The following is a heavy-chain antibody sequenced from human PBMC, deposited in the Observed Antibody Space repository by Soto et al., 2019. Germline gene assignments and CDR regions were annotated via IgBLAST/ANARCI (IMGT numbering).Heavy chain of an antibody. J-gene: IGHJ4*02. Sequence: VSLKVSCKSSGYTFTSHDMHWVRQAPGQGLEWMGRIYPGGGNKDYAQKFQGRGTITKDTSESTAYMELSSLRSEDTAVYYCARGGESIDYWGQGTLVTVS. CDR1: GYTFTSHD. D-gene: IGHD2-21*01. CDR3: ARGGESIDY. V-gene: IGHV1-46*01. CDR2: IYPGGGNK.